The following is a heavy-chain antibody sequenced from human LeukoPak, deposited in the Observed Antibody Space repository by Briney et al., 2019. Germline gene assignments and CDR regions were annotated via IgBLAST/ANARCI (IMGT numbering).Heavy chain of an antibody. CDR3: AREQGLQLWDY. Sequence: GGSLRLSCAASGFTFSRSVMHWVRQAPGKGLEWVAVISYDGSSKFYADSVKGRFSIFRDSSKNTVFLEMNSLRPEDTAVYFCAREQGLQLWDYWGQGTLVTVSS. CDR1: GFTFSRSV. V-gene: IGHV3-30-3*01. D-gene: IGHD5-18*01. J-gene: IGHJ4*02. CDR2: ISYDGSSK.